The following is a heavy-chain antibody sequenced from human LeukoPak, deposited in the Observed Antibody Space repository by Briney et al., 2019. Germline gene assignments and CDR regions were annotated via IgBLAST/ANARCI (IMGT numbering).Heavy chain of an antibody. D-gene: IGHD5-24*01. CDR3: ASDGTGWKDGYNLGDAFDI. CDR1: GGAVKGYS. V-gene: IGHV4-59*02. Sequence: LVPRSLTCIVIGGAVKGYSLNWGRRRIGKKQKWIGYIYYSGSTNYNPSLKSRVTISVDTSKNQFSLKLSSVTAADTAVYYCASDGTGWKDGYNLGDAFDIWGQGTMVTVSS. CDR2: IYYSGST. J-gene: IGHJ3*02.